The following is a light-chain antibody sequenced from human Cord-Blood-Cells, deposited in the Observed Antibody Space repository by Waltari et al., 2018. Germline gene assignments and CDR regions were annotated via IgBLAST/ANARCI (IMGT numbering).Light chain of an antibody. CDR3: SSYAGSNNLV. CDR1: SSAVGGYNY. Sequence: QSALTQPPSASGSPGQSVPISCPGPSSAVGGYNYVSWYQQHPGKAPTLMIYELSKRPSGVPDRFSGSKSGNTASLTVSGLQAEDEADYYCSSYAGSNNLVFGGGTKLTVL. CDR2: ELS. J-gene: IGLJ3*02. V-gene: IGLV2-8*01.